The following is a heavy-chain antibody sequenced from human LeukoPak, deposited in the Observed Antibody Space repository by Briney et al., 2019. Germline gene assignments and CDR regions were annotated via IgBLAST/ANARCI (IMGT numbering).Heavy chain of an antibody. Sequence: PSETLSLSCTVSGGSISSSSYYWGWIRQPPGKGLEWIGSIYYSGSTYYNPSLKSRVTISVDTSKNQFSLKLSSVTAADTAVYYCARQNWAFDYWGQGTLVTVSS. J-gene: IGHJ4*02. CDR3: ARQNWAFDY. CDR1: GGSISSSSYY. CDR2: IYYSGST. V-gene: IGHV4-39*01. D-gene: IGHD7-27*01.